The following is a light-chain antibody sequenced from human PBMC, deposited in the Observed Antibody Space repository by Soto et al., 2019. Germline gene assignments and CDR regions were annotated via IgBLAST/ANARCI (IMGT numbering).Light chain of an antibody. J-gene: IGLJ1*01. CDR3: CSDAGTYTCANV. CDR2: DVT. V-gene: IGLV2-11*01. CDR1: TNDVGGSNY. Sequence: QSALTQPRSVSGSPGQSIAISCTGTTNDVGGSNYVSWYQQHPGKAPKVIIFDVTRRPSGVPDRFSGSKSGNTASLTISGLQAEDEADYYCCSDAGTYTCANVFGTGTKVTVL.